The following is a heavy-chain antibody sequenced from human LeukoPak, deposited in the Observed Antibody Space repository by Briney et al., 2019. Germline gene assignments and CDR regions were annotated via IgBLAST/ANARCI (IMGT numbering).Heavy chain of an antibody. V-gene: IGHV4-38-2*01. CDR3: ARVLYDTRTFDY. CDR2: IYSTGDA. CDR1: GYSISSGYY. J-gene: IGHJ4*02. Sequence: PSETLSLTCDVSGYSISSGYYWAWIRQTPGKGLQYIGMIYSTGDAYYSPSLKSRVTVSVDTSKNQFSLQLTSVTGADTAIYYCARVLYDTRTFDYWGQGTLVTVSS. D-gene: IGHD3-22*01.